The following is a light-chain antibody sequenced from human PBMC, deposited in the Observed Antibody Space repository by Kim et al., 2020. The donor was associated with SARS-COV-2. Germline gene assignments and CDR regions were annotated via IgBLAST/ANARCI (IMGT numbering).Light chain of an antibody. CDR2: DAS. J-gene: IGKJ4*01. CDR1: QSVGTF. CDR3: QQRYNWPLT. Sequence: EIVLTQSPATLSLSPGERTTLSCRTSQSVGTFLAWYQQKPGQAPRLLIYDASNRASGIPARFSGSGSGTDFTLTISSLEPEDFAAYYCQQRYNWPLTFGGGTKVEIK. V-gene: IGKV3-11*01.